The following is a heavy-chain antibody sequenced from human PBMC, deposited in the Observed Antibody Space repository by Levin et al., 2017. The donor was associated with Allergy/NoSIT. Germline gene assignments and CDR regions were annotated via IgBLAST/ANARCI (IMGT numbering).Heavy chain of an antibody. CDR3: AKDYPRGIAAAAHDAFDI. J-gene: IGHJ3*02. V-gene: IGHV3-30*18. D-gene: IGHD6-13*01. Sequence: GESLKISCAASGFTFSSYGMHWVRQAPGKGLEWVAVISYDGSNKYYADSVKGRFTISRDNSKNTLYLQMNSLRAEDTAVYYCAKDYPRGIAAAAHDAFDIWGQGTMVTVSS. CDR2: ISYDGSNK. CDR1: GFTFSSYG.